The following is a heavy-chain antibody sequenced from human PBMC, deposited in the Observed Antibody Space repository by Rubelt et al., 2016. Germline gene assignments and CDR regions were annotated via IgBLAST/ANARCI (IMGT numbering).Heavy chain of an antibody. J-gene: IGHJ4*02. CDR2: INHSGST. Sequence: QVQLQQWGAGLLKPSETLSLTCAVYGGSFSGYSWSWIRQPPGKGLEWIGEINHSGSTNYNPSLKSRVTISVDTSKNQFSLKLSSVTAADTAVYYCARARTSLYSSAWYYFDYWGQGTLVTVSS. CDR1: GGSFSGYS. D-gene: IGHD6-19*01. CDR3: ARARTSLYSSAWYYFDY. V-gene: IGHV4-34*01.